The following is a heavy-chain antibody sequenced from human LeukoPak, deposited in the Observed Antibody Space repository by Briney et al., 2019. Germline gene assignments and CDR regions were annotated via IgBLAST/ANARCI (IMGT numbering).Heavy chain of an antibody. CDR1: GGSISTYY. V-gene: IGHV4-59*01. CDR2: IYYSGST. D-gene: IGHD3-10*01. CDR3: ARVVYSGSWGYFDY. Sequence: SETLSLTCTVSGGSISTYYWSWIRQSPGKGLEWIGYIYYSGSTSYNPSLKSRLTISIDTSKTQFYLKLSSVTAADTAVYYCARVVYSGSWGYFDYWGQGILVTVSS. J-gene: IGHJ4*02.